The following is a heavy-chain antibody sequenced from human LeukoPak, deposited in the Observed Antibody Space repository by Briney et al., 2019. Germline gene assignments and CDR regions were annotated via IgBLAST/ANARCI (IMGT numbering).Heavy chain of an antibody. Sequence: GGSLRLSCAASGFTVSSNYMSWVRQAPGKGLEWVANIKQDGSEKYYVDSVKGRFTISRDNAKNSLYLQMNSLRAEDTAVYYCARDPAYWDQGTLVTVSS. CDR1: GFTVSSNY. CDR3: ARDPAY. V-gene: IGHV3-7*03. CDR2: IKQDGSEK. J-gene: IGHJ4*02.